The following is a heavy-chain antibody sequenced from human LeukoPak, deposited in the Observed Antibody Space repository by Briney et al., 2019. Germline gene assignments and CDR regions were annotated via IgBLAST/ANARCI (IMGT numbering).Heavy chain of an antibody. CDR1: GFSFSSFD. J-gene: IGHJ4*02. V-gene: IGHV3-23*01. CDR2: ISGSGGST. D-gene: IGHD6-13*01. CDR3: AKDHYSSSWSSY. Sequence: PGGSLRLSCASSGFSFSSFDMTWVRQAPGKGLEWVSAISGSGGSTYYADSVKGRFTISRDNSKNTLYLQMNSLRAEDTAVYYCAKDHYSSSWSSYGGQGTLVTVSS.